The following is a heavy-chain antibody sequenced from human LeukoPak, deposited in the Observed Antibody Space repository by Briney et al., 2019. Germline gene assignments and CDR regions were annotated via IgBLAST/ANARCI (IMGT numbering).Heavy chain of an antibody. J-gene: IGHJ3*01. V-gene: IGHV3-23*01. CDR1: GFTFRNYA. CDR2: ISGTTGST. Sequence: PGGSLRLSCAASGFTFRNYAMSWVRQAPGKGLEWVSVISGTTGSTYYADTVKGRFTISRDNSKNTLWLQMNSLRAEDTAVYYCAKSVLNYDTSGLRGAFDLWGQGTMVTVSS. D-gene: IGHD3-22*01. CDR3: AKSVLNYDTSGLRGAFDL.